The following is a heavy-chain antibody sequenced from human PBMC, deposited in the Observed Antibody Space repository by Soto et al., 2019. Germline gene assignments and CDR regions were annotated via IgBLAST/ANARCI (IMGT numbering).Heavy chain of an antibody. CDR2: ISGSGGAT. CDR3: ARNSGNFRDFDY. Sequence: GGSLRLSCAASGFTFSSYAMSWVRQAPGKGPEWVSGISGSGGATYYADSVKGRFTISRDSSKSTVYLQMDSLGAEDTAKYYCARNSGNFRDFDYWGQGTLVTVSS. J-gene: IGHJ4*02. D-gene: IGHD1-26*01. CDR1: GFTFSSYA. V-gene: IGHV3-23*01.